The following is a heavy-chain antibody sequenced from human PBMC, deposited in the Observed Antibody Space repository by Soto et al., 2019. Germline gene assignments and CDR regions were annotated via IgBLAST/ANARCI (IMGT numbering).Heavy chain of an antibody. CDR3: ARVRNYGRRRGVPDY. CDR2: INSDGSST. V-gene: IGHV3-74*01. J-gene: IGHJ4*02. CDR1: GFTFSSYW. D-gene: IGHD4-17*01. Sequence: EVQLVESGGGLVQPGGSLRLSCAASGFTFSSYWMHWVRQAPGKGLVWVSRINSDGSSTSYADSVKGRFTISRDNAKNTLYLQMNSLRADDTAVYYCARVRNYGRRRGVPDYWGQGTLVTVSS.